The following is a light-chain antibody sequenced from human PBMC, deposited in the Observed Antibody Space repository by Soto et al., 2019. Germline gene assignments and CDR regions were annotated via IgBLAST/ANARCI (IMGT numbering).Light chain of an antibody. CDR1: QSVRSSY. J-gene: IGKJ5*01. CDR2: GAS. CDR3: QQYGSSIT. Sequence: IGLTQAPGTPSLSPGESSTLSCSARQSVRSSYLAWYQQKPGXAPXXLIYGASSRSTGIPDRFTGIGSGTDFTLTISRMEPEDFAVDDCQQYGSSITFGQGTRLEIK. V-gene: IGKV3-20*01.